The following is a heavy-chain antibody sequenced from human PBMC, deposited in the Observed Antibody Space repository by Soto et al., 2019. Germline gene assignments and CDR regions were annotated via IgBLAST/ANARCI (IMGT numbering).Heavy chain of an antibody. CDR1: GFTFSSYS. Sequence: PGGSLRLSCAASGFTFSSYSMNWVRQAPGKGLEWVSYISSSSSTIYYADSVKGRFTISRDNAKNSLYLQMNSLRAEDTAVYYCARGSFGELLYLAYWGQGTLVTVS. J-gene: IGHJ4*02. CDR3: ARGSFGELLYLAY. CDR2: ISSSSSTI. V-gene: IGHV3-48*01. D-gene: IGHD3-10*01.